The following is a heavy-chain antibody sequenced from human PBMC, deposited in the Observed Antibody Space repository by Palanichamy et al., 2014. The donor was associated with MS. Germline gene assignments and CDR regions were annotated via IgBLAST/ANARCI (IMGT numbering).Heavy chain of an antibody. CDR3: AKEDSSGWYGKWFDP. CDR1: GFIFRSYG. CDR2: ISGSGGTT. D-gene: IGHD3-22*01. V-gene: IGHV3-23*01. Sequence: EERLLESGGGLVQPGGSLRLSCAASGFIFRSYGMNWVRQAPGKGLEWVSGISGSGGTTHYADSVKGRFTISRDNAKDTQYVQMNGLRDEDSAVYYCAKEDSSGWYGKWFDPWGQGTLVTVSS. J-gene: IGHJ5*02.